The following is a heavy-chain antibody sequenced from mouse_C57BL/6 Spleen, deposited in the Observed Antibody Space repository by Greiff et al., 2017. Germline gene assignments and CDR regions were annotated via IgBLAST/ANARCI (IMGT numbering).Heavy chain of an antibody. CDR2: IYPRSGNT. CDR3: ATNWDVDFDY. D-gene: IGHD4-1*01. CDR1: GYTFTSYG. V-gene: IGHV1-81*01. J-gene: IGHJ2*01. Sequence: VQLQQSGAELARPGASVKLSCKASGYTFTSYGISWVKQRTGQGLEWIGVIYPRSGNTYSNEKFKGKATLTADKSSSTAYMELRSLTSEDSAVYFCATNWDVDFDYWGQGTTLTVSS.